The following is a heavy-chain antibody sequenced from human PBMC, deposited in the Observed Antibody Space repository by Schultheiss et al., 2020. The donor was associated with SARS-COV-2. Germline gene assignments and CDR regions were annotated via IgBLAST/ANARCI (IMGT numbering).Heavy chain of an antibody. CDR1: GFNFNDAW. Sequence: GGSLRLSCAASGFNFNDAWMTWVRQAPGKGLEWVGRIRSKSAGGTTEYPAPVKGRFTISRDDSKNTVYLQVNSLKTEDTGVYYCARERSPFDFWGQGTLVTVSS. CDR3: ARERSPFDF. CDR2: IRSKSAGGTT. J-gene: IGHJ4*02. V-gene: IGHV3-15*01.